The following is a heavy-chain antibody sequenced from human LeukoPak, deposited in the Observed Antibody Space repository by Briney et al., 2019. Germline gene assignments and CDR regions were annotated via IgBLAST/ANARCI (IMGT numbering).Heavy chain of an antibody. Sequence: ASVKVSCKVSGYTLTELSMHWVRQAPGQGLEWMGWINPNSGGTNYAQKFQGRVTMTRDTSISTAYMELSRLRSDDTAVYYCARAKRNYYGSGSYYKMGDAFDIWGQGTMVTVSS. CDR3: ARAKRNYYGSGSYYKMGDAFDI. D-gene: IGHD3-10*01. CDR1: GYTLTELS. V-gene: IGHV1-2*02. J-gene: IGHJ3*02. CDR2: INPNSGGT.